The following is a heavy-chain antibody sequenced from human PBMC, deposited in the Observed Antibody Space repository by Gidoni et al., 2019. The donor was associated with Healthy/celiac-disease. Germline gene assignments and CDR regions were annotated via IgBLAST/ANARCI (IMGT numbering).Heavy chain of an antibody. D-gene: IGHD4-17*01. CDR1: GFTCSRYE. Sequence: EVQLVESGGGLVQPGGSLRLSCAASGFTCSRYEMNWVRQAPGKGLEWVSYISSSGSTIYYADSVKGRFTISRDNAKNSLYLQMNSLRAEDTAVYYCARDSLNPGDYGGNSGYYYGMDVWGQGTTVTVSS. J-gene: IGHJ6*02. CDR3: ARDSLNPGDYGGNSGYYYGMDV. CDR2: ISSSGSTI. V-gene: IGHV3-48*03.